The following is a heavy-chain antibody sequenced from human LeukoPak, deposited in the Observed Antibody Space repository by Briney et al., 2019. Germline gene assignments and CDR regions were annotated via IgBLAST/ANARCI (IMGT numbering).Heavy chain of an antibody. J-gene: IGHJ3*02. Sequence: PGGSLRLSCAASGFTFSSYEMNWVRQAPGKGLEWVSYISSSGSTIYYAVSVKGRFTISRDNAKNSLYLQMNSLRAEDTAVYYCARDINGPSGSYYLGAFDIWGQGTMVTVSS. CDR1: GFTFSSYE. CDR3: ARDINGPSGSYYLGAFDI. V-gene: IGHV3-48*03. CDR2: ISSSGSTI. D-gene: IGHD1-26*01.